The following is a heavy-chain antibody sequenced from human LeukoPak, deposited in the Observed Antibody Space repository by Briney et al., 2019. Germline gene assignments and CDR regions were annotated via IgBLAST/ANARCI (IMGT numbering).Heavy chain of an antibody. CDR3: ARGPPSWGYDY. D-gene: IGHD2-2*01. J-gene: IGHJ4*02. V-gene: IGHV1-8*01. Sequence: ASVKVSCKASGYTFTSYDFSWVRQATGQRPEWMGWMSPNSGDTGYAQKFQDRVTMTRNTSISTAYMELSSLRSDDTAVYYCARGPPSWGYDYWGPGTLVTVSS. CDR2: MSPNSGDT. CDR1: GYTFTSYD.